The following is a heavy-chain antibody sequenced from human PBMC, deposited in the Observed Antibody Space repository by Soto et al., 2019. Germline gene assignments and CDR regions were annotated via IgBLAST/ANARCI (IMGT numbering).Heavy chain of an antibody. CDR3: ARGYATSGYTYYFDY. J-gene: IGHJ4*02. CDR2: ISYSGST. V-gene: IGHV4-59*08. D-gene: IGHD5-12*01. CDR1: GDSISSYY. Sequence: PSETLSLTCAVSGDSISSYYWGWIRQPPGKGLEWMGYISYSGSTNYNPSLKSRVTISSDTTKNQLSLKLTSVTAADTAVYHCARGYATSGYTYYFDYWGQGALVTVSS.